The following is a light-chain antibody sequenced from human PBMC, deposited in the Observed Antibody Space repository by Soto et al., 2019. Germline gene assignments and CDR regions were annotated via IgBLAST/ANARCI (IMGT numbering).Light chain of an antibody. CDR1: QSISNW. V-gene: IGKV1-5*01. CDR2: DAS. J-gene: IGKJ1*01. Sequence: DIQMTQTPSTLSASVGDRLTITCRASQSISNWLAWYQQRPGKAPKLLIFDASSLESGVPSRFSGSGSGIEFTLTISSLQPDDFATYYCQQYNTYSKTFGQGNKVDIK. CDR3: QQYNTYSKT.